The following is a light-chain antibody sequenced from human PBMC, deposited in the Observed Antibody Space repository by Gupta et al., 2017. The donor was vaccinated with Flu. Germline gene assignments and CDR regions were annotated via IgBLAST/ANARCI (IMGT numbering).Light chain of an antibody. J-gene: IGLJ3*02. CDR1: SRHKDFI. V-gene: IGLV4-60*03. CDR2: DDDSGTL. CDR3: ENWDTKTWV. Sequence: HPLLTKSFSASASLGSTVKLTCTVTSRHKDFIITWHQQQPGKAPRLWMQDDDSGTLTNGSGVPARFSVSIYGADRYLTISNVQSEDESDYQCENWDTKTWVFGGGTSLTVL.